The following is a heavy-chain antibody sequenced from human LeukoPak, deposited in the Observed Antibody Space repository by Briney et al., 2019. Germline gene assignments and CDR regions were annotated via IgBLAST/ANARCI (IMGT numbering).Heavy chain of an antibody. J-gene: IGHJ6*03. D-gene: IGHD5-24*01. CDR2: ISAYNGNT. Sequence: GASVKVSCKASGYTFTSYGISWVRQAPGQGLEWMGWISAYNGNTNYAQKLQGRVTMTTDTSTSTAYMELRSLRSDDTAVYYCAIARRDGYNSAYYYYMDVWGKGTTVTVSS. CDR3: AIARRDGYNSAYYYYMDV. V-gene: IGHV1-18*01. CDR1: GYTFTSYG.